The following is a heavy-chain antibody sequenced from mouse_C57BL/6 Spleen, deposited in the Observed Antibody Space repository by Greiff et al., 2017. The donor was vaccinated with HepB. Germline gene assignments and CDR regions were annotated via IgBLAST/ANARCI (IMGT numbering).Heavy chain of an antibody. CDR1: GYTFTSYW. CDR2: IYPGSGST. V-gene: IGHV1-55*01. CDR3: ARDYYRQAMDY. D-gene: IGHD2-12*01. Sequence: VQLQQPGAELVKPGASVKMSCKASGYTFTSYWITWVKQRPGQGLEWIGDIYPGSGSTNYNEKFKSKATLTVDTSSGTAYMQLSSLTSEDSAVYYCARDYYRQAMDYWGQGTSVTVSS. J-gene: IGHJ4*01.